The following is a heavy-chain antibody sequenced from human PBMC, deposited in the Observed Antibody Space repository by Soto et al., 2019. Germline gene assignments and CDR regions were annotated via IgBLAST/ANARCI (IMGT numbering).Heavy chain of an antibody. CDR3: AKSDCSGGICYRTIDY. D-gene: IGHD2-15*01. Sequence: GGSLRLSCAASGFTFSRFGMHWVRQASGKGLEWVAAISYDGSNEYYADSVKGRFTISRDNSKNTLYLQMNSLRPDDTAVYFCAKSDCSGGICYRTIDYWGQGTLVTVSS. CDR2: ISYDGSNE. J-gene: IGHJ4*02. CDR1: GFTFSRFG. V-gene: IGHV3-30*18.